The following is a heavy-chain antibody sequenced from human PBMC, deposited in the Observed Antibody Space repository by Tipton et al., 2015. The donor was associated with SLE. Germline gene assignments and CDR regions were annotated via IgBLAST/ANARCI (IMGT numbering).Heavy chain of an antibody. Sequence: SLRLSCAASGFTFDDYTMHWVRQAPGKGLEWVSGISAGGDNTYYADSVTGRFTISRDNSKNTLYLQIDSLRAEDTAVYYCARGQDYYDFWSGYSSYYYYMDVWGKGTTVTVSS. CDR3: ARGQDYYDFWSGYSSYYYYMDV. CDR2: ISAGGDNT. CDR1: GFTFDDYT. V-gene: IGHV3-23*01. D-gene: IGHD3-3*01. J-gene: IGHJ6*03.